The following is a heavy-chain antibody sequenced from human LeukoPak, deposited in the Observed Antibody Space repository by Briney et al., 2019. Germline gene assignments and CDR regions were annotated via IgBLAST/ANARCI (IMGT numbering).Heavy chain of an antibody. Sequence: GGSLLLSCAASGFTVSSNYMSWVRPAPGKGLEWVSVICSGGSTYYADSVKGRFTISRDNSKNTLYLQMNSLRAEDTAVYYCARGGKSSSFDYWGQGTLVTVSS. CDR3: ARGGKSSSFDY. CDR1: GFTVSSNY. V-gene: IGHV3-66*01. D-gene: IGHD6-6*01. CDR2: ICSGGST. J-gene: IGHJ4*02.